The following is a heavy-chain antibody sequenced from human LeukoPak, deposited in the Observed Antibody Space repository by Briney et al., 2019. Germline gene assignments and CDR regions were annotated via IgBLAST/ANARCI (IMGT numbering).Heavy chain of an antibody. CDR3: ARGSSSSWYVGAPIWFDP. J-gene: IGHJ5*02. V-gene: IGHV1-69*10. Sequence: GASVKVSCKASGGTFSSYAICGVRPAPGRGREWMGRIIPILGIANYAQKFEGSVTITADKSTSTDYMELSSLRSEDTAVYDCARGSSSSWYVGAPIWFDPWGQGTLVTVSS. D-gene: IGHD6-13*01. CDR2: IIPILGIA. CDR1: GGTFSSYA.